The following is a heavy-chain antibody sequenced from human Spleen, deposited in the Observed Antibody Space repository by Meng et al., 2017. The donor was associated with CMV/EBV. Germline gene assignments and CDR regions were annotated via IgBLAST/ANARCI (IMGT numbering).Heavy chain of an antibody. Sequence: GGSLRLSCTASGFTFSDAWMSWVRQAPGKGLEWVARVKSETDGGTRDYAAPVKGRFTISRDDSKNTLYLQMTNLKAEDTAIYYCTTDWRWGQGALVTVSS. CDR1: GFTFSDAW. V-gene: IGHV3-15*01. CDR3: TTDWR. J-gene: IGHJ4*02. CDR2: VKSETDGGTR.